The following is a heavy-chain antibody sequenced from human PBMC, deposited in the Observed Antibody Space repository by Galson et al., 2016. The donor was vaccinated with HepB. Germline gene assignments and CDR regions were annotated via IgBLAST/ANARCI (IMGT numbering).Heavy chain of an antibody. V-gene: IGHV3-21*01. J-gene: IGHJ4*02. CDR2: ISSSSSYI. CDR3: ARFLDNPERMSSSWYVAFSI. CDR1: GLTFSSYS. D-gene: IGHD6-13*01. Sequence: SLRLSCAASGLTFSSYSMNWVRQAPGKGREWVSFISSSSSYIYYADSVKGRFTISRDNAKNSVYLQMNSLRAEDTAVYYCARFLDNPERMSSSWYVAFSIWGQGTLVTVSS.